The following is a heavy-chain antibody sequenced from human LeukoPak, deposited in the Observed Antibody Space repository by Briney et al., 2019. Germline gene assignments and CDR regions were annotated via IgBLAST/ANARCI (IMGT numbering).Heavy chain of an antibody. CDR3: ARLVYGDIDY. J-gene: IGHJ4*02. CDR2: INHSGST. V-gene: IGHV4-34*01. CDR1: GGSFSGYY. Sequence: SETLTLTCAVYGGSFSGYYWSWIRQPPGKGLEWIGEINHSGSTNYNPSLKSRVTISVDTSKNQFSLKLSSVTAGDTAVYYCARLVYGDIDYWGQGTLVTVPS. D-gene: IGHD4-17*01.